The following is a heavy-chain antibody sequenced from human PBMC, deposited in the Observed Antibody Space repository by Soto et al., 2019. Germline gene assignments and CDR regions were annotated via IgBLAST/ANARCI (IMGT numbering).Heavy chain of an antibody. J-gene: IGHJ4*02. CDR3: ARDSSWTAYSAQFDY. CDR2: IDADGRRT. D-gene: IGHD2-21*01. V-gene: IGHV3-74*01. Sequence: EVQLVEAGGGLVQPGGSPRLSCAASGFTFSTFWMHWVRQAPGKGLVWVSRIDADGRRTSYADSVKGRFTISRDNAKNTLYLQMNSLRAADTAVYYCARDSSWTAYSAQFDYWGQGILVTVSS. CDR1: GFTFSTFW.